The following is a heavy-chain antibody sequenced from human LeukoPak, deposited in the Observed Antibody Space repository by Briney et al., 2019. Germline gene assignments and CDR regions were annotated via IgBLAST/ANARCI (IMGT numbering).Heavy chain of an antibody. D-gene: IGHD1-14*01. CDR1: GGSFSGYY. CDR3: ARGDVITGFDY. J-gene: IGHJ4*02. CDR2: INHSGST. Sequence: SETLSLTCAVYGGSFSGYYWSWIRQPPGKGLEWIGEINHSGSTNYNPSLKSRVTISVDTSKNQFSLKLNSVTPEDTAVYYCARGDVITGFDYWGQGILVTVSS. V-gene: IGHV4-34*01.